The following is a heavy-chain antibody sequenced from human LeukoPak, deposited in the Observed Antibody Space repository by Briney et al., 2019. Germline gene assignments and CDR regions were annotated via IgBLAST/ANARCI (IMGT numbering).Heavy chain of an antibody. D-gene: IGHD3-16*01. CDR3: ATERAGERPRPLLSYYYMDV. J-gene: IGHJ6*03. Sequence: GGSLRLSCAASGFTFSRYDMHWVRQATGEGLEWVSAIGTVGDTYYPDSVKGRFTISRENAKNSLYLQMNTLRAGDTAVYYCATERAGERPRPLLSYYYMDVWGKGTTVTISS. CDR2: IGTVGDT. V-gene: IGHV3-13*01. CDR1: GFTFSRYD.